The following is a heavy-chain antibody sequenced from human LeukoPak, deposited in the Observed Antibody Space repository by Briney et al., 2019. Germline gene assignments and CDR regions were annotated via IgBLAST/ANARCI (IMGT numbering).Heavy chain of an antibody. CDR3: ARHVQCAGRYYGSGTYCPFDY. CDR2: IYYSGTT. J-gene: IGHJ4*02. Sequence: MTSETLSLTCTVSGGSVSSSTYYWGWIRQPPGKGLEWIGSIYYSGTTYFNPSLRSRVTISVDSPKNQFSLKLSSVTAADTAVYYCARHVQCAGRYYGSGTYCPFDYWGQGTLVTVSS. V-gene: IGHV4-39*01. CDR1: GGSVSSSTYY. D-gene: IGHD3-10*01.